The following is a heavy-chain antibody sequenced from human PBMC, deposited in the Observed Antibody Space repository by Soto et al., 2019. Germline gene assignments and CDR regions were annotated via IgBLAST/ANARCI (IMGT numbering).Heavy chain of an antibody. Sequence: GGSLRLSCAASGFTFSSYWMSWVRQAPGKGLEWVANIKQDGSEKYYVDSVKGRFTISRDNAKNSLYLQMNSLRAEDTAVYYCARRSYDILTGYYSPYFDYWSQGTLVTVSS. CDR3: ARRSYDILTGYYSPYFDY. CDR2: IKQDGSEK. J-gene: IGHJ4*02. V-gene: IGHV3-7*04. CDR1: GFTFSSYW. D-gene: IGHD3-9*01.